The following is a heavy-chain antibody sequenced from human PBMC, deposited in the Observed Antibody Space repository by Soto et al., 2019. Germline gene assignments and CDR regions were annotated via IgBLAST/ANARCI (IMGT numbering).Heavy chain of an antibody. Sequence: QVQLVESGGGVVQPGRSLRLSCAASGLPFTTYGMHWVREGPGKGLEWVAVISYDGSNKYYADSVKGRFTISRDNSKNTLYLQMTSLRPEDTALYDCVGGQYYFDYRGQGTLVTVSS. CDR1: GLPFTTYG. CDR3: VGGQYYFDY. V-gene: IGHV3-30*03. D-gene: IGHD3-10*01. CDR2: ISYDGSNK. J-gene: IGHJ4*02.